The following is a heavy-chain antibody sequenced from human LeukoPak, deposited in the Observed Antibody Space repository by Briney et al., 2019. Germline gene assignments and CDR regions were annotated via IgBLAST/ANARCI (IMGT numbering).Heavy chain of an antibody. CDR2: IYYSGST. D-gene: IGHD6-13*01. CDR1: GGSFSSYY. J-gene: IGHJ4*02. Sequence: SETLSLTCAVYGGSFSSYYWGWIRQPPGKGLEWIGSIYYSGSTYYNPSLKSRVTISVDTSKNQFSLKLSSVTAADTAVYYCARMVPEYSSSWDGLFDYWGQGTLVTVSS. CDR3: ARMVPEYSSSWDGLFDY. V-gene: IGHV4-39*01.